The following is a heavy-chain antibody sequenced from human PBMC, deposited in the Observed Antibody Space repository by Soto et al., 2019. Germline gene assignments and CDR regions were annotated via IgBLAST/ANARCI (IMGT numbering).Heavy chain of an antibody. CDR2: ISYDGSNK. Sequence: QVQLVESGGGVVQPGRSLRLSCAASGFTFSSYGMHWVRQAPGKGLEWVAVISYDGSNKYYADPVKGRLTISRDNSKNTLYLQMNSLRAEDTAVYYCAKDSDFEGYGSSCYYSYFDYWGQGTLVTVSS. CDR1: GFTFSSYG. D-gene: IGHD3-22*01. J-gene: IGHJ4*02. CDR3: AKDSDFEGYGSSCYYSYFDY. V-gene: IGHV3-30*18.